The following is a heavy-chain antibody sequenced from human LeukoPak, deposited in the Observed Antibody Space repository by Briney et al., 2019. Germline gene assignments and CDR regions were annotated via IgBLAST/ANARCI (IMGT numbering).Heavy chain of an antibody. J-gene: IGHJ1*01. V-gene: IGHV1-18*01. CDR2: ISGYNGYT. CDR1: GYTFTNYG. D-gene: IGHD4-11*01. Sequence: GASVKVSCKASGYTFTNYGVSWVRQAPGQGLEWMGWISGYNGYTNYAQKFQFRVTMATDTFTSTAYMELRSLISDDTAVYYCARDKAVTTELTQYFHHWGQGTLVTVSS. CDR3: ARDKAVTTELTQYFHH.